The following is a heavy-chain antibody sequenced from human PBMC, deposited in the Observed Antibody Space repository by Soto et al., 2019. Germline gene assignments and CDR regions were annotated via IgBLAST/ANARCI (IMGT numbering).Heavy chain of an antibody. CDR2: IYYSGST. V-gene: IGHV4-39*01. CDR3: ARQPPALLTTVVTFFDY. D-gene: IGHD4-17*01. Sequence: SEILSLTCTVSGGSISSSSYYWGWIRQPPGKGLEWIGSIYYSGSTYYNPSLKSRVTISVDTSKNQFSLKLSSVTAADTAVYYCARQPPALLTTVVTFFDYWGQGTLVTVSS. J-gene: IGHJ4*02. CDR1: GGSISSSSYY.